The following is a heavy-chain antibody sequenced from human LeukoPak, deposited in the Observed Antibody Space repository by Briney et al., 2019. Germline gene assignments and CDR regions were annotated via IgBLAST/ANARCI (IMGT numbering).Heavy chain of an antibody. J-gene: IGHJ6*03. CDR1: GYTCTSYG. V-gene: IGHV1-18*01. CDR3: ARDRGYSYGYNYYYMDV. Sequence: ASVTVSCKASGYTCTSYGISWVRQAPGQGLEGMGWISAYNGNTNYAQKLQGRVTMTTDTSTSTAYMELRSLRSDDTAVYYCARDRGYSYGYNYYYMDVWGKGTTVTVSS. D-gene: IGHD5-18*01. CDR2: ISAYNGNT.